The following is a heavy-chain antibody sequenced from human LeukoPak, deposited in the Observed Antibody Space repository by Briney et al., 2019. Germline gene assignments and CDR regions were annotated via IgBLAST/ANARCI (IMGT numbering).Heavy chain of an antibody. D-gene: IGHD2-15*01. Sequence: GASVKVSCKASGYTFTGYYMHWVRQAPGQGLEWMGRINPNSGGTNYAQKFQGRVTMTRDKSISTAYMELSRLRYHDTATYYCTRDLDLKGYCSGVSCYSEGYWGHGTLVTVSS. CDR2: INPNSGGT. J-gene: IGHJ4*01. CDR1: GYTFTGYY. V-gene: IGHV1-2*06. CDR3: TRDLDLKGYCSGVSCYSEGY.